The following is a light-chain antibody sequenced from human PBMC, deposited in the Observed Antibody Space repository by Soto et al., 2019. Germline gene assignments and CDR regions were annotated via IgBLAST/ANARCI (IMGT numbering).Light chain of an antibody. CDR2: EVV. CDR1: KNDIGVYDF. CDR3: KSSAGSTNSV. V-gene: IGLV2-8*01. Sequence: VLTHPPSASGSPRHSVSMAFTGTKNDIGVYDFVSWYQHHPGKSPRPIIYEVVQRPSGVPDRFSGSKSGNTASLTVSGLQAADEAAYFCKSSAGSTNSVFGSGTKVTV. J-gene: IGLJ1*01.